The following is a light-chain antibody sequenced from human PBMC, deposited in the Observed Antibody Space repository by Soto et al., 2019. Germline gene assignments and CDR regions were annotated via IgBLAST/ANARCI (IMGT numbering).Light chain of an antibody. V-gene: IGKV1-27*01. CDR2: AAS. Sequence: DVQMTQFPSSLSASVGDRVTITCRASQDITNYLAWYQQKPGKVPQLLIYAASTLQSGVPSRFSGGGSGTDFTLTISSLQPEDAATYYCQNYNSALGAFGPGTKVDIK. CDR3: QNYNSALGA. CDR1: QDITNY. J-gene: IGKJ3*01.